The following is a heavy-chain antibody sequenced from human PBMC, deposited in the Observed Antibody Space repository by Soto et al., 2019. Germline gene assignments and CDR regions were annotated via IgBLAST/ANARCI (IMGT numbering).Heavy chain of an antibody. CDR3: ARDRYYGSGTYYNFYYGMDV. D-gene: IGHD3-10*01. V-gene: IGHV4-30-4*01. Sequence: SETLSLACSVSGGSTSSGDYYWNWIRQPPGKGLEWIGYIYYSGNTYYNPSLRSRVTISLGRSENQFSLKLSFVTAADTAVYYCARDRYYGSGTYYNFYYGMDVWGQGTTIT. CDR2: IYYSGNT. J-gene: IGHJ6*02. CDR1: GGSTSSGDYY.